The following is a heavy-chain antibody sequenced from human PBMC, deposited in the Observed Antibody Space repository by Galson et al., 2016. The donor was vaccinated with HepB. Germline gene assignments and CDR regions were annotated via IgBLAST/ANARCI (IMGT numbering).Heavy chain of an antibody. CDR2: ISGSGNNI. CDR3: AKDAIYGSIHPYYFHY. Sequence: SLRLSCAASGFTLSHYAMRWVRQGPGKGLEWVSSISGSGNNIYYADSVKGRFTISRDNAENSLSLQMNSLRGEDTAIYFCAKDAIYGSIHPYYFHYWGQGTLVTVSS. V-gene: IGHV3-23*01. CDR1: GFTLSHYA. J-gene: IGHJ4*02. D-gene: IGHD3-10*01.